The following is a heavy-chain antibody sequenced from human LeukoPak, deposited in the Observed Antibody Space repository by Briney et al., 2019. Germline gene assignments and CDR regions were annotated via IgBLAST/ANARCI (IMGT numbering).Heavy chain of an antibody. CDR2: ISYDGSNK. D-gene: IGHD6-19*01. Sequence: GRSLRLSCAASGFTFSSYAMHWVRQAPGKGLEWVAVISYDGSNKYYADSVKGRFTISRDNSKNTLYLQMNSLRAEDMAVYYCAREAHSGYSSGWHFTAYYYYYYMDVWGKGTTVTVSS. V-gene: IGHV3-30*04. CDR1: GFTFSSYA. CDR3: AREAHSGYSSGWHFTAYYYYYYMDV. J-gene: IGHJ6*03.